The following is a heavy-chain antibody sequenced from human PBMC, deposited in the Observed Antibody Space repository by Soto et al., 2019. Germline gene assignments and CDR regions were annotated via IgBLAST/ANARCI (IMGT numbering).Heavy chain of an antibody. CDR3: AVPYGDYGYGY. CDR2: ISSSGTTI. D-gene: IGHD4-17*01. CDR1: GFTFSDYY. Sequence: QVQLVESGGGLVKPGGSLRISCAASGFTFSDYYMSWIRQAPGKGLEWYSYISSSGTTIYYAPSVKGRFTNSRDNAKNSMYLQMNSLRAEDAAVYYWAVPYGDYGYGYWGQGTLVTVSA. V-gene: IGHV3-11*01. J-gene: IGHJ4*02.